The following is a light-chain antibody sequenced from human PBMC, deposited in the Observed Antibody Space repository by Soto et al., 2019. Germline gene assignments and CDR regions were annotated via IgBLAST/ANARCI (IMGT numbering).Light chain of an antibody. CDR2: AAS. CDR1: QSISSY. V-gene: IGKV1-39*01. Sequence: DVQIFKSKSSLSASVGDRVTITCRASQSISSYLNWYQQKPGKAPQLLIYAASSLQSGVPSRFSGSGSGTDFTLTISSLQPEDFATYYCHPSSSTPRTFGHGTKVDIK. J-gene: IGKJ1*01. CDR3: HPSSSTPRT.